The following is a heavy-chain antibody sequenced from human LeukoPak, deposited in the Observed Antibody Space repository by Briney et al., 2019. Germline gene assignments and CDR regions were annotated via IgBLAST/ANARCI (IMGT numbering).Heavy chain of an antibody. J-gene: IGHJ4*02. Sequence: GGSLRLSSAASGFTFSSYEMNWVRQAPGKGLEWVSYISSSGSTIYYADSVKGRFTISRDNAKNSLYLQMNSLRVEDTALYYCARKGLGGELGGFDYWGQGTLVTVSS. CDR3: ARKGLGGELGGFDY. CDR1: GFTFSSYE. V-gene: IGHV3-48*03. CDR2: ISSSGSTI. D-gene: IGHD1-26*01.